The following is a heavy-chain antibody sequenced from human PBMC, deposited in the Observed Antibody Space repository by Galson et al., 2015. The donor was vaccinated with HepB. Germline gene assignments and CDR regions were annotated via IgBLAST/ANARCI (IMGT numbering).Heavy chain of an antibody. D-gene: IGHD3-10*01. CDR3: AKAPRGSYYVTYFDL. CDR1: GFTFYDYA. CDR2: ISWNGGTI. V-gene: IGHV3-9*01. J-gene: IGHJ4*02. Sequence: SLRLSCAASGFTFYDYAMHWVRHVPGKGPEWVAGISWNGGTITYADSAKGRFTISRDNAKNSLYLQMSSLRVEDTAFYFCAKAPRGSYYVTYFDLWGRGTLVTVSS.